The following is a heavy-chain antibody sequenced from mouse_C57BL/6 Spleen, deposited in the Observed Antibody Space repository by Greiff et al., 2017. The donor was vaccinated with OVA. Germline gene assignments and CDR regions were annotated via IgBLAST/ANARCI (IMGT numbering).Heavy chain of an antibody. J-gene: IGHJ1*03. V-gene: IGHV5-6*01. Sequence: EVQGVESGGDLVKPGGSLKLSCAASGFTFSSYGMSWVRQTPDKRLEWVATISSGGSYTYYPDSVKGRFTISRDNAKNTLYLQMSSLKSEDTAMYYCASVYYDYDEGYWYFDVWGTGTTVTVSS. CDR2: ISSGGSYT. CDR1: GFTFSSYG. D-gene: IGHD2-4*01. CDR3: ASVYYDYDEGYWYFDV.